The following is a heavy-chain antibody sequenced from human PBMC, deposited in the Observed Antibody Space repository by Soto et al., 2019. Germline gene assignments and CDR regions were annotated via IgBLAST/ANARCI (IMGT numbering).Heavy chain of an antibody. Sequence: SETLSLTCTVSGGSISSSSYYWGWIRQPPGKGLEWIGSIYYSGSTYYNPSLKSRVTISVDTSKNQFSLKLSSVTAADTAVYYCARLSDILTGYYPSSWFDPWGQGTLVT. D-gene: IGHD3-9*01. V-gene: IGHV4-39*01. CDR2: IYYSGST. J-gene: IGHJ5*02. CDR1: GGSISSSSYY. CDR3: ARLSDILTGYYPSSWFDP.